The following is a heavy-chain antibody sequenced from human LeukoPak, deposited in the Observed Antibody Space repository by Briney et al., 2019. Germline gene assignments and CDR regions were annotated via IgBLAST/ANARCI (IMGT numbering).Heavy chain of an antibody. CDR1: GGSISFYY. CDR2: IYYSGST. Sequence: SETLSLTCTVFGGSISFYYWSWTRQPPGKGLEWIGYIYYSGSTNYNPSLKSRVTISVDTSKNQFSLKLSSVTAADTAVYYCARDAVGGPYNWFDPWGQGTLVTVSS. J-gene: IGHJ5*02. D-gene: IGHD2-15*01. CDR3: ARDAVGGPYNWFDP. V-gene: IGHV4-59*01.